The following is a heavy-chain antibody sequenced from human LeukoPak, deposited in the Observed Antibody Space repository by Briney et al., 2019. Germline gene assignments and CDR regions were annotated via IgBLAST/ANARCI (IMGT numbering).Heavy chain of an antibody. D-gene: IGHD2-2*01. J-gene: IGHJ6*03. V-gene: IGHV1-69*05. CDR3: ARGAPDIVVVPAARNPYYYYYMDV. CDR2: IIPIFGTA. CDR1: GGTFSSYA. Sequence: ASVKVSCKASGGTFSSYAISWVRQAPGQGLEWMGGIIPIFGTANYAQKFQGRVTITTDESTSTAYMELSSLRSEDTAVYYCARGAPDIVVVPAARNPYYYYYMDVWGKGTTVTVSS.